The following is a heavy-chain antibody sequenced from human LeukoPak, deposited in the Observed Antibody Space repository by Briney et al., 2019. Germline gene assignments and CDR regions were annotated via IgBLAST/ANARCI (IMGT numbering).Heavy chain of an antibody. J-gene: IGHJ5*02. V-gene: IGHV1-2*02. CDR2: INPNSGGT. CDR3: ARHGFLQHIVVVTAGSNWFDP. D-gene: IGHD2-21*02. CDR1: GYTFTGYY. Sequence: GASVKVSCKASGYTFTGYYMHWVRQAPGQGLEWMGWINPNSGGTNYAQKFQGRVTISVDTSKNQFSLKLSSVTAADTAVYYCARHGFLQHIVVVTAGSNWFDPWGQGTLVTVSS.